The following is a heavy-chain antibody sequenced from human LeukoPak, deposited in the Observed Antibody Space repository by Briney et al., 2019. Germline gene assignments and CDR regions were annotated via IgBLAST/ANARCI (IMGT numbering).Heavy chain of an antibody. CDR3: ATTVTTLFAFDI. CDR2: ISAYNGNT. V-gene: IGHV1-18*01. D-gene: IGHD4-17*01. Sequence: ASVKVSCKASGYTFTSYGIMWGRQAPGQGLELMGWISAYNGNTNYAQKLQGRVTMTTDTSTSTAYMELRSLRSDDTAVYYCATTVTTLFAFDIWGQGTMVTVSS. CDR1: GYTFTSYG. J-gene: IGHJ3*02.